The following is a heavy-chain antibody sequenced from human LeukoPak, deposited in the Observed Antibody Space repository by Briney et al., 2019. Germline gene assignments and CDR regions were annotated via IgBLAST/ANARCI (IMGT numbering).Heavy chain of an antibody. V-gene: IGHV4-59*01. CDR1: GGSISGYY. D-gene: IGHD4-11*01. CDR3: AKSRSLGLQYFDT. Sequence: ASKTLSLTCTVSGGSISGYYWNWIRQSPEKGLEWTGYIYHSGTINFNPSLKARVTMSIDTSKNQFSLKLSSVTAADTAVYYCAKSRSLGLQYFDTWGQGTLATVSS. CDR2: IYHSGTI. J-gene: IGHJ4*02.